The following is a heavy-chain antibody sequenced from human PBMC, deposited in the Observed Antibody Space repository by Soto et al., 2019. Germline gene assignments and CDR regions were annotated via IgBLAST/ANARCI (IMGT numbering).Heavy chain of an antibody. CDR1: GGSISSYY. J-gene: IGHJ5*02. D-gene: IGHD1-20*01. CDR2: IYYSGST. V-gene: IGHV4-59*01. CDR3: ARARNWSYWLDP. Sequence: PSETLSLTCTVSGGSISSYYWSWIRQPPGKGLEWIGYIYYSGSTNYNPSLKSRVTISVDTSKNQFSLKLSSVTAADTAVYYCARARNWSYWLDPWGQGTLVTVSS.